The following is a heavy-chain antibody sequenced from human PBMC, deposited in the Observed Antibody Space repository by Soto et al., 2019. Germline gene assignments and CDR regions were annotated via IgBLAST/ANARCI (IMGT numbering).Heavy chain of an antibody. CDR1: GFTFSSYA. J-gene: IGHJ4*02. Sequence: LRLSCAASGFTFSSYAMSWVRQAPGKGLEWVSAISGSGVSTYYADSVKGRFTISRDNSKNTLYLQMNRLRAEDTAVYYCAKSTGMYYYDSSGYYHYDSWGQGPLVTASS. CDR2: ISGSGVST. D-gene: IGHD3-22*01. V-gene: IGHV3-23*01. CDR3: AKSTGMYYYDSSGYYHYDS.